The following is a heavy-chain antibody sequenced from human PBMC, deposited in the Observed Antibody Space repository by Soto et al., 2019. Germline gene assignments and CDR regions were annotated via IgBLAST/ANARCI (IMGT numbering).Heavy chain of an antibody. D-gene: IGHD6-19*01. CDR2: ISAYNGNT. Sequence: QVQLVQSGAEVKKPGASVKVSCKASGYTFTSYGISWVRQSPGQGLEWMGWISAYNGNTHYAQKLQGRVTMTTDTSTSTAYMERRSLRSDDTAVYYGARDLRDSSGWYDYYYYYGMDVWGQGTTVTGAS. V-gene: IGHV1-18*04. CDR1: GYTFTSYG. J-gene: IGHJ6*02. CDR3: ARDLRDSSGWYDYYYYYGMDV.